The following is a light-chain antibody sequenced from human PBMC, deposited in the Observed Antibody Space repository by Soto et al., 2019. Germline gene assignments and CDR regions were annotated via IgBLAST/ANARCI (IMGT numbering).Light chain of an antibody. Sequence: QSVLTQPPSVSGSPVQSVAISCSGTSSDVGSYNRVSWYQQPPGTAPKLMIYDVSNRPSGVPDRFSGSKSGNTASLTISGLQAEEEADYYCSSFTTSSTYVFGTGTKVTVL. CDR2: DVS. CDR3: SSFTTSSTYV. V-gene: IGLV2-18*02. J-gene: IGLJ1*01. CDR1: SSDVGSYNR.